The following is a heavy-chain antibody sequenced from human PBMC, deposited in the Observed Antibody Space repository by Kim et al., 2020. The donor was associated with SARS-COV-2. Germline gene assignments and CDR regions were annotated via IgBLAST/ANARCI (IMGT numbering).Heavy chain of an antibody. V-gene: IGHV3-7*01. J-gene: IGHJ4*02. D-gene: IGHD3-22*01. CDR2: IKQDGSEK. CDR3: ASPRGYYDSSGPFDY. CDR1: GFTFSSYW. Sequence: GGSLRLSCAASGFTFSSYWISWVRQAPGKGLEWVANIKQDGSEKYYVDSVKGRFTISRDNAKNSLYLQMNSLRAEDTAVYYCASPRGYYDSSGPFDYWGQGTLVTVSS.